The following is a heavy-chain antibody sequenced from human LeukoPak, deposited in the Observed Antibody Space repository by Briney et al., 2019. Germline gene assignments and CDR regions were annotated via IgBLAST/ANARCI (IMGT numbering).Heavy chain of an antibody. J-gene: IGHJ3*02. Sequence: GGSLRLSCAASGFTFSSYSMNWVRQAPGKGLEWVSSISSSGNHIYYADSMKGRFTISRDNAKNSLFLQMNTLRAEDTAVYYCAREDASAFDIWGQGTMVSVSS. CDR1: GFTFSSYS. V-gene: IGHV3-21*01. CDR2: ISSSGNHI. CDR3: AREDASAFDI.